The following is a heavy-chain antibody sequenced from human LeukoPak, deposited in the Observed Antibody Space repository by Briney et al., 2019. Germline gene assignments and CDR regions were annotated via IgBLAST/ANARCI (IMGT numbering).Heavy chain of an antibody. Sequence: ASVKVSCKASGFTFIVYFMHWVRQAPGQGLEWMGWIDPNSGVTNYAQKFQGRVTVTRDTSTSTVYMELGSLRFEDTAMYYCALPFRGYTYGASGGGADYWGQGTLVTVSS. CDR2: IDPNSGVT. CDR3: ALPFRGYTYGASGGGADY. CDR1: GFTFIVYF. V-gene: IGHV1-2*02. D-gene: IGHD5-18*01. J-gene: IGHJ4*02.